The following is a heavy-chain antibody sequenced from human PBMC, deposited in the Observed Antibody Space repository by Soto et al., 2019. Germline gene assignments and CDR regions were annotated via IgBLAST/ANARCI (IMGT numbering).Heavy chain of an antibody. J-gene: IGHJ4*02. Sequence: GGSLRLSCAASGFTFSSYAMSWVRQAPGKGLEWVSAISGSGGSTYYADSVKGRFTISRDNSKNTLYLQMNSLRAEDTAVYYCAKLNDYVWGSYRLLFDYWGQGTLVTVSS. D-gene: IGHD3-16*02. V-gene: IGHV3-23*01. CDR1: GFTFSSYA. CDR2: ISGSGGST. CDR3: AKLNDYVWGSYRLLFDY.